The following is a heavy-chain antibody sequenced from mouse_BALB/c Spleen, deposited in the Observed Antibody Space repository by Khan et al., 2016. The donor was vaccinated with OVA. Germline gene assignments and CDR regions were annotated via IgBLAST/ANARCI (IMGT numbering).Heavy chain of an antibody. CDR1: GYSITSGYG. J-gene: IGHJ2*01. D-gene: IGHD1-2*01. V-gene: IGHV3-2*02. Sequence: SGPGLVKPSQSLSLTCTVTGYSITSGYGWNWIRQFPGNKLEWVGYISYSGSTNYNPSLKSRISITRDTSKNQFFLQLNSVTTEDTATYYCARTARIKYWGQGTTLTVSS. CDR2: ISYSGST. CDR3: ARTARIKY.